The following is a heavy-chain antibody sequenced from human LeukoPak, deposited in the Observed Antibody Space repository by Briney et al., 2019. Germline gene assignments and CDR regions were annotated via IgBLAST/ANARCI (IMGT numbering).Heavy chain of an antibody. CDR2: IKSKTDGGTT. CDR1: GFTFSNAW. Sequence: PGGSLRLSCAASGFTFSNAWMNWVRQAPGKGLEWVGRIKSKTDGGTTDYAAPVKGRFTISRDDSKNTLYLQMNSLRAEDTAVYYCARGPYSSSWYTAEVAYFDYWGQGTLVTVSS. D-gene: IGHD6-13*01. CDR3: ARGPYSSSWYTAEVAYFDY. V-gene: IGHV3-15*07. J-gene: IGHJ4*02.